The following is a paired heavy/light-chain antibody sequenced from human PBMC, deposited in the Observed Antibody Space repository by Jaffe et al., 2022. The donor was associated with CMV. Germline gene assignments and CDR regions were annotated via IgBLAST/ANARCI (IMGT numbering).Heavy chain of an antibody. CDR2: IIPIFGTA. J-gene: IGHJ6*02. D-gene: IGHD3-22*01. V-gene: IGHV1-69*01. CDR1: GGTFSSYA. Sequence: QVQLVQSGAEVKKPGSSVKVSCKASGGTFSSYAISWVRQAPGQGLEWMGGIIPIFGTANYAQKFQGRVTITADESTSTAYMELSSLRSEDTAVYYCARDGASSYYYDSSGSLYYGMDVWGQGTTVTVSS. CDR3: ARDGASSYYYDSSGSLYYGMDV.
Light chain of an antibody. CDR3: MQALQTPT. Sequence: DIVMTQSPLSLPVTPGEPASISCRSSQSLLHSNGYNYLDWYLQKPGQSPQLLIYLGSNRASGVPDRFSGSGSGTDFTLKISRVEAEDVGVYYCMQALQTPTFGQGTRLEIK. CDR2: LGS. CDR1: QSLLHSNGYNY. J-gene: IGKJ5*01. V-gene: IGKV2-28*01.